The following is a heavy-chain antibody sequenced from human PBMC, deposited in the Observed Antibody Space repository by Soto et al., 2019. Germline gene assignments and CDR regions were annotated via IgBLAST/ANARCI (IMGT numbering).Heavy chain of an antibody. CDR2: IYSGGST. V-gene: IGHV3-53*04. CDR1: GFTVSSNY. D-gene: IGHD4-17*01. Sequence: EVQLVESGGGLVQPGGSLRLSCAASGFTVSSNYMSWVRQAPGKGLEWVSVIYSGGSTYYADSVKGRFTISRHNFKNTLYLQMNSLSADDTAVYYCATEQYGDSDINYYYYYMDVWGKGTTVTVSS. J-gene: IGHJ6*03. CDR3: ATEQYGDSDINYYYYYMDV.